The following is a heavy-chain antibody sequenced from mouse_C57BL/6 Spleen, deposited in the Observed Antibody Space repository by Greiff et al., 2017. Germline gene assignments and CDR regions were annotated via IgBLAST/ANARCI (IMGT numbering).Heavy chain of an antibody. CDR3: TTERLRPSYFDY. V-gene: IGHV14-1*01. CDR2: IDPEDGDT. Sequence: EVQPQQSGAELVRPGASVKLSCTASGFNIKDYYMHWVKQRPEQGLEWIGRIDPEDGDTEYAPKFQGKATMTADTSSNTAYLQLSSLTSEDTAVYYCTTERLRPSYFDYWGQGTTLTVSS. D-gene: IGHD2-4*01. J-gene: IGHJ2*01. CDR1: GFNIKDYY.